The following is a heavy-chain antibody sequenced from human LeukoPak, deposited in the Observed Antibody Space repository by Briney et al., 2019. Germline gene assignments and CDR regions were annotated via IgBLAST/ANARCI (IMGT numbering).Heavy chain of an antibody. J-gene: IGHJ4*02. CDR2: IYSGGST. Sequence: GGSLRLSCAASGFTVSSNYMSWVRQAPGKGLEWVSVIYSGGSTYYAGSVKGRFTISRENSKNTLYLQMNRLRAEDTAVYYCARDGAGTRETTVGVDYWGQGTLVTVSS. V-gene: IGHV3-66*01. CDR1: GFTVSSNY. CDR3: ARDGAGTRETTVGVDY. D-gene: IGHD4-4*01.